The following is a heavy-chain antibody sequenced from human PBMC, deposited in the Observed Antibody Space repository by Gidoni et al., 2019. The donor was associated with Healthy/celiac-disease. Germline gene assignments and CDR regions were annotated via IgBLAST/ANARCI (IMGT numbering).Heavy chain of an antibody. CDR3: ARQTRRGDDAFDI. CDR1: GGSISSSRYY. J-gene: IGHJ3*02. CDR2: IYYSGST. Sequence: QLQLQESGPGLVKPSETLSLTCTVSGGSISSSRYYWGWIRPPPGKGLEWIGSIYYSGSTYYNPSLKSRVTISVDTSKNQFSLKLSSVTAADTAVYYCARQTRRGDDAFDIWGQGTMVTVSS. D-gene: IGHD3-16*01. V-gene: IGHV4-39*01.